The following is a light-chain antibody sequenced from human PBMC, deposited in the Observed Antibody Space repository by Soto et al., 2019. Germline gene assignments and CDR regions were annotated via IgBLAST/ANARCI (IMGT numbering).Light chain of an antibody. CDR1: QSISIW. Sequence: VQMAQSPSTLSASVGDRVTITCRANQSISIWLAWYQQKPGRAPKLLIYKASSLESGVPSRFSGSGSVTEITLTISSLQPDDFATYYCQQYNTYSWTFGQGTKVDIK. CDR2: KAS. V-gene: IGKV1-5*03. CDR3: QQYNTYSWT. J-gene: IGKJ1*01.